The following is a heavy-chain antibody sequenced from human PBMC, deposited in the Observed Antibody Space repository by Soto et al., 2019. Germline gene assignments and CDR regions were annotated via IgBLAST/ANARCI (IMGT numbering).Heavy chain of an antibody. Sequence: DVQLLESGGGLVQPGGSLRLSCAASGFRFSTYDMSWVRQAPGKGLEWVSVMSGSGSGTYYADSVKGRFTISRDNSKNTLYLQMNSLRAEDTAVYYSVRQAKLTTVTANAGYYNGLDVWGQGTTVTVSS. J-gene: IGHJ6*02. V-gene: IGHV3-23*01. D-gene: IGHD4-4*01. CDR2: MSGSGSGT. CDR1: GFRFSTYD. CDR3: VRQAKLTTVTANAGYYNGLDV.